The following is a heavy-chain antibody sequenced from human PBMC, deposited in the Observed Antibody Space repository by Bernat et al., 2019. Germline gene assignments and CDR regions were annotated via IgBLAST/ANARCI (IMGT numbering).Heavy chain of an antibody. J-gene: IGHJ4*02. D-gene: IGHD3-22*01. CDR3: ASRSSGYYQFYY. V-gene: IGHV3-48*01. Sequence: EVQLVESGGGLVQPGGSLRLSCAASGFTFSSYSMNWVRQAPGKGLEWVSYISSSSSTIYYADSVKGRFTISRDNAKNSLYLQMNSLRAEDTAVYYCASRSSGYYQFYYWGQGTLVTVPS. CDR1: GFTFSSYS. CDR2: ISSSSSTI.